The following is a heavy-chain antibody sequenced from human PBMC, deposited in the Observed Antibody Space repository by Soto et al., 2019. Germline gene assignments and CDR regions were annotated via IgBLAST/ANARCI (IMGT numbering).Heavy chain of an antibody. CDR1: GFTFDDFA. CDR3: ARDSVGSSWPPPFDY. CDR2: MSWNRGSI. V-gene: IGHV3-9*01. Sequence: GGSLRLSCVASGFTFDDFAMHWVRQAPGKGLEWVSGMSWNRGSIVYVDSVKGRFTVSRDNAKNTLYLQMNSLRAEDTAVYYCARDSVGSSWPPPFDYWGRGTLVTVSS. D-gene: IGHD6-13*01. J-gene: IGHJ4*02.